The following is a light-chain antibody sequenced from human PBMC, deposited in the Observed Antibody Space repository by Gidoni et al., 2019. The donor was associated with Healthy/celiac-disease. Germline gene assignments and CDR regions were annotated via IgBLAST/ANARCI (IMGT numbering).Light chain of an antibody. V-gene: IGKV2-28*01. CDR3: MQALQTPFT. CDR2: LGS. Sequence: DIVMTTSPLSLPVTPGEPASISCRSSQSLLHSNGYNYLDWYLQKPGQSPQLLIYLGSNRASGVPDRFSGSGSGTDFTLKISRVEAEDVGVYYCMQALQTPFTFXPXTKVDIK. J-gene: IGKJ3*01. CDR1: QSLLHSNGYNY.